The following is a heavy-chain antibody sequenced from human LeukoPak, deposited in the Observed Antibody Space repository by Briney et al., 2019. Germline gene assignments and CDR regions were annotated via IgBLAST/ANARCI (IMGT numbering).Heavy chain of an antibody. CDR1: GGTLSSYA. CDR2: IIPIFGTA. J-gene: IGHJ6*04. V-gene: IGHV1-69*06. Sequence: ASVKVSCKASGGTLSSYAISWVRQAPGQGLEWMGGIIPIFGTANYAQKFQGRVTITADKSTSTAYMELSSLRSEDTAVYYCAKGRYYGSGSYYFYYYGMDVWGKGTTVTISS. CDR3: AKGRYYGSGSYYFYYYGMDV. D-gene: IGHD3-10*01.